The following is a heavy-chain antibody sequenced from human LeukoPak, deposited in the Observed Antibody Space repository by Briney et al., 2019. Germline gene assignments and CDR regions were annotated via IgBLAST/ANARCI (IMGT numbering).Heavy chain of an antibody. CDR1: GFTFDDYA. D-gene: IGHD4-23*01. CDR3: AKSLVRWAFDY. Sequence: GGSLRLSCAASGFTFDDYAIHWVRHAPGKGLKWVSGISWSSSKIAYADSVKGRFTISRDNSKNTLYLQMNNLRAEDTALYFCAKSLVRWAFDYWGRGALVSVSS. J-gene: IGHJ4*01. CDR2: ISWSSSKI. V-gene: IGHV3-9*01.